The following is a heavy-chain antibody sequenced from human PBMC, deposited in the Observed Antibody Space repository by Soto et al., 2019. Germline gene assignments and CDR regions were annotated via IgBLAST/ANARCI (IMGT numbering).Heavy chain of an antibody. CDR2: ITPTLNIA. D-gene: IGHD1-26*01. CDR1: GGTFSSYT. Sequence: QLQLVQSGAAVREPGSSVKVSCKASGGTFSSYTVIWVRQAPGQGLEWMGGITPTLNIAKYAEKFQVRVTITSDESTSTVNMHLSSLRSEDTAVYFCARGYYSGSNPSSFDYWGQGTLVAVSS. V-gene: IGHV1-69*01. CDR3: ARGYYSGSNPSSFDY. J-gene: IGHJ4*02.